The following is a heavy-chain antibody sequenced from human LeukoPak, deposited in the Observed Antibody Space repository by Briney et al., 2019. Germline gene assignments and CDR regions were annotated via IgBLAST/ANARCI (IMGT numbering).Heavy chain of an antibody. V-gene: IGHV4-59*12. D-gene: IGHD3-10*01. CDR2: IYHSGST. Sequence: SETLSLTCTVSGGSISSYYWSWIRQPPGKGLEWIGYIYHSGSTYYNPSLKSRVTISVDRSKNQFSLKLSSVTAADTAVYYCASLYGSGSHRDYWGQGTLVTVSS. J-gene: IGHJ4*02. CDR1: GGSISSYY. CDR3: ASLYGSGSHRDY.